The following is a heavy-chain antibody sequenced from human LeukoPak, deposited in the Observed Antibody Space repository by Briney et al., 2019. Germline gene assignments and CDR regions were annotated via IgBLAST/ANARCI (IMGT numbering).Heavy chain of an antibody. Sequence: GGSLRLSCAASGFTFSSYSMNWVRQAPGKGLEWVSSISSSSSYIYYADSVKGRFTISRGNAKNSLYLQMNSLRAEDTAVYYCARGPYCSGGSCYDYWGQGTLVTV. V-gene: IGHV3-21*01. D-gene: IGHD2-15*01. CDR2: ISSSSSYI. CDR3: ARGPYCSGGSCYDY. CDR1: GFTFSSYS. J-gene: IGHJ4*02.